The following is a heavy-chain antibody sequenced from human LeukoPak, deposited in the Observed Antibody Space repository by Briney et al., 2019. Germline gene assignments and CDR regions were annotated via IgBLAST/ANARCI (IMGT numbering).Heavy chain of an antibody. J-gene: IGHJ6*03. V-gene: IGHV4-59*01. D-gene: IGHD6-13*01. Sequence: SETLSLTCTVSGGSISSYYWSWIRQPPGKGLEWTGYIYYSGSTNYNPSLKSRVTISVDTSKNQFSLKLSSVTAADTAVYYCARVSRIAGENYYYYMDVWGKGTTVTVSS. CDR3: ARVSRIAGENYYYYMDV. CDR1: GGSISSYY. CDR2: IYYSGST.